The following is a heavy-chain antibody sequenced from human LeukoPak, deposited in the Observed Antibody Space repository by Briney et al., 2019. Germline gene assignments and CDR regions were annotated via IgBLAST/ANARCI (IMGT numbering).Heavy chain of an antibody. V-gene: IGHV3-64*01. CDR3: AREANYGDIDY. D-gene: IGHD4-17*01. CDR1: GFTFSSYA. Sequence: GGSLRLSCAASGFTFSSYAMHWVRQAPGKGLEYVSAISSNGGSTYYANSVKGRFTISRDNSKNTLYLQMGSLRAEDMAVYYCAREANYGDIDYWGQGTLVTVSS. CDR2: ISSNGGST. J-gene: IGHJ4*02.